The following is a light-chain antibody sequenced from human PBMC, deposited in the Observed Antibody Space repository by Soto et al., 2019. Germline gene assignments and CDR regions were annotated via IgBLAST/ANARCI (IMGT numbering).Light chain of an antibody. J-gene: IGLJ1*01. CDR1: SSDVGTYYL. Sequence: QPALTQPTSVSGSPGQSITISCTGTSSDVGTYYLASWYQQHPGKASKVMIYEGTKRPSGVYDRFYGSKSGNTASLTISGLEAEDEAKCWCCSSAGDNSLLFGNGTKVTV. CDR2: EGT. CDR3: CSSAGDNSLL. V-gene: IGLV2-23*01.